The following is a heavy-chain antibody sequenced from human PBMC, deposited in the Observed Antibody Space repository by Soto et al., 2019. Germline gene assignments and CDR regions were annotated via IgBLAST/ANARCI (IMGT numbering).Heavy chain of an antibody. D-gene: IGHD3-3*01. J-gene: IGHJ4*02. Sequence: PGGSLRLSCAASGFTFSSYNMNWVRQAPGKGLEWVSSISSGSSYIFYADSVKGRFTISRDNAKNSLYLQMNSLRAEDTAVYYCEKTYYDFCSGYYPIDYWGQGTLVTVSS. CDR1: GFTFSSYN. CDR3: EKTYYDFCSGYYPIDY. V-gene: IGHV3-21*01. CDR2: ISSGSSYI.